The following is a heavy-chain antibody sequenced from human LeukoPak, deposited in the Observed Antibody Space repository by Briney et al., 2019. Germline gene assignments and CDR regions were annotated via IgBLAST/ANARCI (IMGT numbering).Heavy chain of an antibody. V-gene: IGHV4-34*01. CDR3: ARVNRGCGYDFCYFDY. J-gene: IGHJ4*02. D-gene: IGHD5-12*01. CDR1: GGSFSGYY. CDR2: IYHSGST. Sequence: SSETLSLTCAVYGGSFSGYYWSWIRQPPGRGLEWIGSIYHSGSTYYNPSLKSRVTISVDTSKNQFSLKLSSVTAADTAVYYCARVNRGCGYDFCYFDYWGQGTLATVSS.